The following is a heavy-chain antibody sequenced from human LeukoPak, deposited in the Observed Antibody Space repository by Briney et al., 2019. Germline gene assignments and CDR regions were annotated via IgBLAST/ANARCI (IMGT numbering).Heavy chain of an antibody. J-gene: IGHJ4*02. Sequence: PGGSLRLFCRASGFSINNSWMTWVRQAPGKGLEWVGRIKRNIDGATTDCIAPVKGRFTFSRDDSENTAFLQMSGLKTEDTAIYYCTTDSAINWGQGTLVTVSS. D-gene: IGHD6-25*01. V-gene: IGHV3-15*01. CDR1: GFSINNSW. CDR3: TTDSAIN. CDR2: IKRNIDGATT.